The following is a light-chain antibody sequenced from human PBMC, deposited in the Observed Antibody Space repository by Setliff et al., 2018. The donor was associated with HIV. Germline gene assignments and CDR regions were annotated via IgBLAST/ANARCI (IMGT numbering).Light chain of an antibody. CDR1: SSDIGRYNL. Sequence: QSVLTQPASVSGSPGQSITISCTGTSSDIGRYNLVSWYQQYPGKAPKLMIYQATKRPSGVSDRFSGSKSGNTASLTISGLQPEDEADYYCCSNTGSNTFVFGSGTEVTVL. CDR3: CSNTGSNTFV. CDR2: QAT. J-gene: IGLJ1*01. V-gene: IGLV2-23*02.